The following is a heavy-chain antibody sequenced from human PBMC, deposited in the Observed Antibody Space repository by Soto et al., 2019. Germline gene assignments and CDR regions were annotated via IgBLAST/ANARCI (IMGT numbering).Heavy chain of an antibody. CDR1: GGTFSKDA. Sequence: QVQLVQSGAEVQKPGSSVTVSCKTSGGTFSKDAINWVRQAPGQGLEWMGLLLPVFGAPIYAQTIQGRIRRKWLESTSKAFIELSILISQDTAVYYCTRVLGYSFQPGKNSYNAMDVWGQGTPVSVSS. J-gene: IGHJ6*02. D-gene: IGHD1-1*01. V-gene: IGHV1-69*01. CDR3: TRVLGYSFQPGKNSYNAMDV. CDR2: LLPVFGAP.